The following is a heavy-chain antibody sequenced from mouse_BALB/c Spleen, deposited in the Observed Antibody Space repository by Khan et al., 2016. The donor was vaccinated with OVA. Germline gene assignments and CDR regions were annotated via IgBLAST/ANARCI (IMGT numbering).Heavy chain of an antibody. J-gene: IGHJ3*01. CDR1: GFTFSDYG. CDR3: ARGRAWFAY. Sequence: EVELVESGGGLVQPGGSRKLSCVASGFTFSDYGMAWVRQAPGKGPEWVAFISSLAYTIYYADTVTGRFTISRENAKNTLYLEMSGLRSEDTAMYYCARGRAWFAYWGQGTLVTVSA. CDR2: ISSLAYTI. V-gene: IGHV5-15*02.